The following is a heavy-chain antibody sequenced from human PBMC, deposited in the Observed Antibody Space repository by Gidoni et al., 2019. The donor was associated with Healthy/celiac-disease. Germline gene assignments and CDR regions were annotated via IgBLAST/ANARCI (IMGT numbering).Heavy chain of an antibody. Sequence: QVQLQESGPGLVKPSETLSLPCTVSGGSISSYYWSWIRQPPGKGLEWIGYIYYSGSTNYNPSLKSRVTISVDTSKNQFSLKLSSVTAADTAVYYCARTGWWSYAWYFDYWGQGTLVTVSS. V-gene: IGHV4-59*01. CDR1: GGSISSYY. CDR2: IYYSGST. J-gene: IGHJ4*02. CDR3: ARTGWWSYAWYFDY. D-gene: IGHD1-26*01.